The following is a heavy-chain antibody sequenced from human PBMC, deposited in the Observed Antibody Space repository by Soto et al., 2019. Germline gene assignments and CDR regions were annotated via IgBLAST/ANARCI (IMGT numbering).Heavy chain of an antibody. V-gene: IGHV4-39*01. CDR2: IYYSGST. CDR1: GGSISRSSYY. Sequence: QLQLQESGPGLVKPSETLSLTCTVSGGSISRSSYYWGWIRQPPGKGLEWIGSIYYSGSTHYNPSPKTRAPLSAATSMTPFSLTLPSVPAPATAVYYSATLCFAASDYWSQGTLVTVSS. D-gene: IGHD3-10*01. J-gene: IGHJ4*02. CDR3: ATLCFAASDY.